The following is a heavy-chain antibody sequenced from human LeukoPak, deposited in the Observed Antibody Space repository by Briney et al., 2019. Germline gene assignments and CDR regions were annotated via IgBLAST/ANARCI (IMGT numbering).Heavy chain of an antibody. CDR2: ISGSGGST. Sequence: GGSLRLSCAASGLTFSRNAMSWVRQAPGKGLEWVSAISGSGGSTYYADSVKGRFTISRDNSKNTLYLQMNSLRAEDTAVYYCAKDGSWYIDYWGQGTLVTVSS. V-gene: IGHV3-23*01. J-gene: IGHJ4*02. CDR3: AKDGSWYIDY. CDR1: GLTFSRNA. D-gene: IGHD1-26*01.